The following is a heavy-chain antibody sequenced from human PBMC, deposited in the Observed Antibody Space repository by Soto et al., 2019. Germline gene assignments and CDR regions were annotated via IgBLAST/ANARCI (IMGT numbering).Heavy chain of an antibody. CDR2: IIPIFGTA. CDR1: GGTFSSYA. Sequence: QVQLVQSGAEVKKPGSSVKVSCKASGGTFSSYAISWVRQAPGQGLEWMGGIIPIFGTANYAQKFQGRVTITADESTSPAYMELRSLRSEDTAVYYCARDSDRGYDSHSYYCGMDVWGQGTTVTVSS. J-gene: IGHJ6*02. CDR3: ARDSDRGYDSHSYYCGMDV. V-gene: IGHV1-69*01. D-gene: IGHD5-12*01.